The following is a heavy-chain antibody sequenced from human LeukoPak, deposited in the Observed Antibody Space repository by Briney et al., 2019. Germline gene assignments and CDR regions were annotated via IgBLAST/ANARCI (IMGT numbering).Heavy chain of an antibody. J-gene: IGHJ6*03. D-gene: IGHD3-22*01. CDR3: ARASYYYDSSGYYYYYYMDV. Sequence: SETLSLTCTVSGGSISSSNYYWGWIRQPPGKGLEWIGTIYHSGSTYYNPSLKSRISISVDTSKNQFSLKLSSVTAADTAVYYCARASYYYDSSGYYYYYYMDVWGKGTTVTISS. CDR1: GGSISSSNYY. CDR2: IYHSGST. V-gene: IGHV4-39*07.